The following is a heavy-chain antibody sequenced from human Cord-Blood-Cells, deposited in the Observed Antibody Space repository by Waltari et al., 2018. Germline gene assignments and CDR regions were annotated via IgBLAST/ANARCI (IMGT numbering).Heavy chain of an antibody. CDR2: INHSGRT. V-gene: IGHV4-34*01. Sequence: QVQLHQWGAGLLKPSETLSLTCAVYGGSFSGYYWSWIRQPPGKGLEWIGEINHSGRTNYNPSLKSRVTISVDTSKNQFSRKLSSVTAADTAVYYCAREPLTGDTGDWYFDLWGRGTLVTVSS. J-gene: IGHJ2*01. D-gene: IGHD5-18*01. CDR1: GGSFSGYY. CDR3: AREPLTGDTGDWYFDL.